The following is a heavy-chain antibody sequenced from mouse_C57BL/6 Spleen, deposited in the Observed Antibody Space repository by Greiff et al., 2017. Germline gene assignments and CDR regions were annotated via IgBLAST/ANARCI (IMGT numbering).Heavy chain of an antibody. J-gene: IGHJ3*01. CDR3: ARGHLGRLWFGY. V-gene: IGHV1-55*01. CDR1: GYTFTSYW. Sequence: VQLQQPGAELVKPGASVKMSCKASGYTFTSYWMTWVKQRPGQGLEWIGNIYPGSGSTNYNEKFKSKATLTVDTSSSTAYMQLSSLTSEDSAVYYCARGHLGRLWFGYWGQGTLVTVSA. D-gene: IGHD4-1*01. CDR2: IYPGSGST.